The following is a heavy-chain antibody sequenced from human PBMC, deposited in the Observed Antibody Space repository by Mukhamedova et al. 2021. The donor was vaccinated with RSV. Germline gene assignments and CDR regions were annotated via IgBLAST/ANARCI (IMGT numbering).Heavy chain of an antibody. V-gene: IGHV4-34*01. CDR1: GYY. CDR2: INHSGST. Sequence: GYYWSWIRQPPGKGLEWIGEINHSGSTNYNPSLKSRVTVSVDASKSQCSLKLRSMTAADTAAYYCASGNYSDQSDAFDTCAPGPMVT. D-gene: IGHD1-7*01. CDR3: ASGNYSDQSDAFDT. J-gene: IGHJ3*02.